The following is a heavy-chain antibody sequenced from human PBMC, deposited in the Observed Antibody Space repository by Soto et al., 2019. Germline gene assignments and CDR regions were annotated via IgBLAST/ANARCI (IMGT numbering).Heavy chain of an antibody. J-gene: IGHJ5*02. V-gene: IGHV2-5*02. CDR2: LYWDDDK. D-gene: IGHD3-16*01. CDR1: GFSFSTSGVG. Sequence: SGPTLVNPTQTLTLTCTFSGFSFSTSGVGVGWIRQPPGKALEWLALLYWDDDKRYSPSLKSRLTITKDTSKNQVVMTMSNMDLVDTPTYFCVGGSFPNCFDPWGEGTRAPVS. CDR3: VGGSFPNCFDP.